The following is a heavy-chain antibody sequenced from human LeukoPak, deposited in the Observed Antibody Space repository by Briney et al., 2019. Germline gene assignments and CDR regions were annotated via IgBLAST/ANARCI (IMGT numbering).Heavy chain of an antibody. J-gene: IGHJ4*02. D-gene: IGHD5-24*01. Sequence: GGSLRLSCVASGFTFRGYYMTWIRQAPGKGLECVSYISNSGRAIYYADSVKGRFTISRDNAKNSLFLQMNSLRVEDTAFYYCARIEMSISNGELDSWGQGTLVTVSS. CDR1: GFTFRGYY. V-gene: IGHV3-11*04. CDR2: ISNSGRAI. CDR3: ARIEMSISNGELDS.